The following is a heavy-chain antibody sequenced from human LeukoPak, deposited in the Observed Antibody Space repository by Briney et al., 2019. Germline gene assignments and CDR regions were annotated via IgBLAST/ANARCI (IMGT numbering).Heavy chain of an antibody. Sequence: PGGSLRLSCAASGFTFSHYAMSWVRQAPGKGLEWVAVISYDGSNKYYADSVKGRFTISRDNSKNTLFLQMNSLRVEDTAVYYCAKDPFGVVVQAARFDYWGQGTLVTVSS. CDR3: AKDPFGVVVQAARFDY. V-gene: IGHV3-30-3*01. J-gene: IGHJ4*02. CDR1: GFTFSHYA. D-gene: IGHD2-2*01. CDR2: ISYDGSNK.